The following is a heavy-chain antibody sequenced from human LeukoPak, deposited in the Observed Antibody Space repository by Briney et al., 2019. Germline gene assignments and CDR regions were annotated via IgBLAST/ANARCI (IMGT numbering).Heavy chain of an antibody. D-gene: IGHD2-21*01. J-gene: IGHJ4*02. CDR1: GYTFTNNY. CDR3: ARDAAYGRGGY. V-gene: IGHV1-46*01. Sequence: ASVTVSCKASGYTFTNNYLHWVRQAPGQGLEWMGMIYPRDGSTSYAQNFQGRVTVTRDTSTTTVHMELRGLRSEDTAVYYCARDAAYGRGGYWGQGTLVTVSS. CDR2: IYPRDGST.